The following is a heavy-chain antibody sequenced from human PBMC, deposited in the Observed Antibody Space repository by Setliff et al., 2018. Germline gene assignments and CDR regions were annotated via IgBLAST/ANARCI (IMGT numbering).Heavy chain of an antibody. V-gene: IGHV3-33*08. Sequence: PGGSLRLSCAASGFDFKTHWMDWARQAPGKGLEWVAFIRYDGSNKYYADSVKGRFTISRDNSKNLVYLQMDSLRADDTAVYYCTRSRGTTVYDYWGQGTLVTVSS. J-gene: IGHJ4*02. D-gene: IGHD1-7*01. CDR3: TRSRGTTVYDY. CDR2: IRYDGSNK. CDR1: GFDFKTHW.